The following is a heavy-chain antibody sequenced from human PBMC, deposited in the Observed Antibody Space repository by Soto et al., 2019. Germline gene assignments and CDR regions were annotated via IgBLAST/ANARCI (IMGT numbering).Heavy chain of an antibody. CDR3: ARVYSSGWYLGYYFDY. Sequence: EVQLLESGGNSVQPGGSLRLSCAASGFTFRNYAMTWVRQAPGRGLERVSLISGSADSTFYADSLKGRFTISRDNSKSTLYLQVNSLRAEDSAIYYCARVYSSGWYLGYYFDYWGQGTLVTVSS. V-gene: IGHV3-23*01. D-gene: IGHD6-19*01. CDR2: ISGSADST. J-gene: IGHJ4*02. CDR1: GFTFRNYA.